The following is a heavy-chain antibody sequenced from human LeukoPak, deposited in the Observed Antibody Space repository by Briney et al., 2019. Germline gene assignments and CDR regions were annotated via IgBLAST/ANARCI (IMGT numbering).Heavy chain of an antibody. Sequence: LSLTCTVSGGSISSYYWSWIRQPAGKGLEWVALISYDGSNKYYADSVKGRITISRDNSKNTLYVQMNNMTVEDTAVYYCAKDNNGAAAGIIPGSFDIWRQGTMVTVSS. D-gene: IGHD6-13*01. J-gene: IGHJ3*02. V-gene: IGHV3-30*18. CDR3: AKDNNGAAAGIIPGSFDI. CDR2: ISYDGSNK. CDR1: GGSISSYY.